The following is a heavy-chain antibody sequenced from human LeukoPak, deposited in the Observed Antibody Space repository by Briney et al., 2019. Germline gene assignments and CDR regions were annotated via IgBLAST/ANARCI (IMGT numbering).Heavy chain of an antibody. CDR2: IGSAGDT. J-gene: IGHJ4*02. CDR3: ARSRSYNHFDY. CDR1: GFTFSSYD. V-gene: IGHV3-13*01. Sequence: QPGGSLRLSCAASGFTFSSYDMHWVRQATGKGLEWVSAIGSAGDTYYPGSVKGRFTISRENAKNSLYLQMNSLRARDTAVYYCARSRSYNHFDYWGQGTLVTVSS. D-gene: IGHD1-14*01.